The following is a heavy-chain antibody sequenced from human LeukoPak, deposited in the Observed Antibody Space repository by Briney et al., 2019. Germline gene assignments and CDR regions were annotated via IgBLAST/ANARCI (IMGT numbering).Heavy chain of an antibody. Sequence: GRSLRLSCAASGFTFSSYAMHWVRQAPGKGLEWVAVISYDGSNKYYADSVKGRFTISRDNSKNTLYLQMNSLRAEDTAVYYCALPGEGYYDILTGYYGMDVWGQGTTVTVSS. D-gene: IGHD3-9*01. CDR3: ALPGEGYYDILTGYYGMDV. V-gene: IGHV3-30*04. J-gene: IGHJ6*02. CDR2: ISYDGSNK. CDR1: GFTFSSYA.